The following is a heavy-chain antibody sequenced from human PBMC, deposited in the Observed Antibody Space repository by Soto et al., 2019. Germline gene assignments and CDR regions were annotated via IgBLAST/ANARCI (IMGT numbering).Heavy chain of an antibody. D-gene: IGHD3-9*01. V-gene: IGHV4-39*07. Sequence: SETLSLTCTVSGGSISSSSYYWGWIRQPPGKGLEWIGSIYYSGSTYYNPSLKSRVTISVDRSKNQFSLKLSSVTAADTAVYYCARGTYDILTGYLNAFDIWGQGTMVTLSS. CDR1: GGSISSSSYY. J-gene: IGHJ3*02. CDR2: IYYSGST. CDR3: ARGTYDILTGYLNAFDI.